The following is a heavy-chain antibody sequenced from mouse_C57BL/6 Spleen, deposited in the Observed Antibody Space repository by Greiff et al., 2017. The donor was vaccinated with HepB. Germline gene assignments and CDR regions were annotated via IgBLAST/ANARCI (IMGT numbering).Heavy chain of an antibody. D-gene: IGHD2-2*01. J-gene: IGHJ4*01. Sequence: DVMLVESGGGLVQPKGSLKLSCAASGFSFNTYAMNWVRQAPGKGLEWVARIRSKSNNYATYYADSVKDRFTISRDDSESMLYLQMNNLKTEDTAMYYCVRHGYDMDYWGQGTSVTVSS. V-gene: IGHV10-1*01. CDR3: VRHGYDMDY. CDR1: GFSFNTYA. CDR2: IRSKSNNYAT.